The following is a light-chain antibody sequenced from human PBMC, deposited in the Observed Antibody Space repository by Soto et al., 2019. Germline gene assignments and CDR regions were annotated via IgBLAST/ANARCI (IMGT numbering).Light chain of an antibody. CDR3: CSFAGSYTFYV. CDR1: SSDVGGYNY. J-gene: IGLJ1*01. Sequence: QSALTQPPSASGSPGQSVTISCTGTSSDVGGYNYVSWFQQHPGKAPKLIIHEVNQRPSGVPDRFSGSKSGNTASLTVSGLQAEDEGTYYCCSFAGSYTFYVFGTGTKVTVL. V-gene: IGLV2-8*01. CDR2: EVN.